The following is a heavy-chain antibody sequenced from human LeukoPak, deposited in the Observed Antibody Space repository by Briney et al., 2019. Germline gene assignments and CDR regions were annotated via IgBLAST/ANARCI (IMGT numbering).Heavy chain of an antibody. V-gene: IGHV4-30-4*01. CDR3: ARSEGYSYYYGMDV. CDR2: IYYSGST. Sequence: SQTLSLTCTVSGGSISSGDFYWSWIRQPPGKGLEWIGYIYYSGSTYFNPSLKSRVTISVDTSKNQFSLKLSSVTAADTAVYYCARSEGYSYYYGMDVWGKGTTVTASS. CDR1: GGSISSGDFY. J-gene: IGHJ6*04. D-gene: IGHD5-18*01.